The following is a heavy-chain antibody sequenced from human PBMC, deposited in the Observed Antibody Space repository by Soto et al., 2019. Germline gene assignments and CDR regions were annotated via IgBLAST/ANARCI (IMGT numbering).Heavy chain of an antibody. V-gene: IGHV1-8*01. J-gene: IGHJ6*02. D-gene: IGHD1-1*01. CDR3: ARESTGTTSMDV. Sequence: QVQLVQSGAEVKKPGASVKVSCKASGYTFTSYDINWVRQATGQGLEWMGWMNPNSGNTGYAQKFQSRATTTSNTSISTAYMELSSLRSEDTAVYYCARESTGTTSMDVWGQGTTVTVSS. CDR2: MNPNSGNT. CDR1: GYTFTSYD.